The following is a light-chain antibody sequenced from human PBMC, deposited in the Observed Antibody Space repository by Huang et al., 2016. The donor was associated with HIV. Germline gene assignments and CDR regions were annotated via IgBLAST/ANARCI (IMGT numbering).Light chain of an antibody. Sequence: DIQMTQSPSSLSASIGVRVTITCQASQDISNYLNCYQQKPGKAPKLLLYDATNSEAGVPSRFSGSGSGTDFTLTISRLQPEDFATYYRQQCDNAPYSFGQGTRLEIK. V-gene: IGKV1-33*01. J-gene: IGKJ2*03. CDR3: QQCDNAPYS. CDR2: DAT. CDR1: QDISNY.